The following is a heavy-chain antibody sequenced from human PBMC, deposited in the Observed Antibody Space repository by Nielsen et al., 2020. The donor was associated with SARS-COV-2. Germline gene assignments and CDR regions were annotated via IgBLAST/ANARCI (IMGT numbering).Heavy chain of an antibody. CDR2: ISWNSGSI. CDR3: AKALRSGWPFDY. Sequence: SLKISCAASGFTFDDYAMHWVRQAPGKGLEWVSGISWNSGSIDYADSVKGRFTISRDNSKNTLYLQMNSLRAEDTAVYYCAKALRSGWPFDYWGQGTLVTVSS. V-gene: IGHV3-9*01. D-gene: IGHD6-19*01. J-gene: IGHJ4*02. CDR1: GFTFDDYA.